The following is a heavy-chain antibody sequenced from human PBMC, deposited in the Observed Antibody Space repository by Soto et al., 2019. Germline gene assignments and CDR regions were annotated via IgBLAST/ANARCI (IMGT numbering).Heavy chain of an antibody. CDR2: VTHDGTER. Sequence: QVQLVASGGGVVQPGRSLSLSCAASGFTLSGHGLHWVRQAPGKGLEWVAVVTHDGTERHYPDSVKGRFTITRDISKNTFYLQMNSLRVEDTAMYYCARKKNSGYYRTVDYWGQGTLVTVSS. V-gene: IGHV3-30*03. J-gene: IGHJ4*02. CDR3: ARKKNSGYYRTVDY. D-gene: IGHD3-10*01. CDR1: GFTLSGHG.